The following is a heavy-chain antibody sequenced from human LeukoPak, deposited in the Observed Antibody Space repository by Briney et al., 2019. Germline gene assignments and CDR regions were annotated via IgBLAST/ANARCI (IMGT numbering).Heavy chain of an antibody. Sequence: PGGSLRLSCAASGFTFSSYGMHWVRQAPGKGLEWVAFVRFDGSTQDYADSVKGRFTISRDNSDNTVYLQMNSLRAEDTAVYYCVKAEGAHFDYWGQGTLVTVSS. CDR1: GFTFSSYG. CDR3: VKAEGAHFDY. V-gene: IGHV3-30*02. D-gene: IGHD3-16*01. CDR2: VRFDGSTQ. J-gene: IGHJ4*02.